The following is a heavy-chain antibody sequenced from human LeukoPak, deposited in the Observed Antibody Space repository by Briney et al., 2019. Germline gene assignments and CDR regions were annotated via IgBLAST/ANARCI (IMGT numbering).Heavy chain of an antibody. V-gene: IGHV3-30*01. CDR1: GFTFSSYS. J-gene: IGHJ4*02. Sequence: GRSLRPSWAASGFTFSSYSMHCVRQAPSNWREWVAVISYDVSSKYYADSMKGRFTISRNNSKNTPYLQMNSLRAADTAVYYCARGGFTGPKPFDYWGQGTLVTVSS. CDR3: ARGGFTGPKPFDY. CDR2: ISYDVSSK. D-gene: IGHD1-1*01.